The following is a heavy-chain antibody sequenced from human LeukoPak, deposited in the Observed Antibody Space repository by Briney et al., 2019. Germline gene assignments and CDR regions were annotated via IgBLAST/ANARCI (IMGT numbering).Heavy chain of an antibody. CDR3: ARGTYYYDSSGPAHAFDI. J-gene: IGHJ3*02. D-gene: IGHD3-22*01. CDR2: FDPEDGET. V-gene: IGHV1-24*01. Sequence: ASVKVSCKVSGYTLTGLSMHWVRQAPGKGLEWMGGFDPEDGETIYAQKFQGRVTMTEDTSTDTAYMELSSLRSEDTAVYYCARGTYYYDSSGPAHAFDIWGQGTMVTVSS. CDR1: GYTLTGLS.